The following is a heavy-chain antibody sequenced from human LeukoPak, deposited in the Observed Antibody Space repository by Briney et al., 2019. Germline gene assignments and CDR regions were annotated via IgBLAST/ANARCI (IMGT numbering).Heavy chain of an antibody. CDR2: INPNGGGT. D-gene: IGHD4/OR15-4a*01. J-gene: IGHJ4*02. CDR1: GYTFTGYY. CDR3: ARPLLWWPQVGYFDY. V-gene: IGHV1-2*02. Sequence: ASVKVSCKASGYTFTGYYMHWVRQAPGQGLEWMGWINPNGGGTNYAQKFQGRVTMTRDTSISKAYMELSRLRSDDTAVYYCARPLLWWPQVGYFDYWGQGTLVTVSS.